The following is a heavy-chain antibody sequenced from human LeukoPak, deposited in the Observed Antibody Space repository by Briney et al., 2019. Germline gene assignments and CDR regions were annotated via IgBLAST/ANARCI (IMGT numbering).Heavy chain of an antibody. D-gene: IGHD2-15*01. J-gene: IGHJ4*02. CDR3: ARGRPTGASRVFVVQ. V-gene: IGHV3-7*01. CDR2: IKQDGSGK. CDR1: GFTFSTYW. Sequence: GGSLRLSCAASGFTFSTYWMTWVRQAPGKGLEWVANIKQDGSGKYYLDSVKDRFTISRDNAKNSLYLQMNSLRAEDTAVYYCARGRPTGASRVFVVQWGQGTLVSVSS.